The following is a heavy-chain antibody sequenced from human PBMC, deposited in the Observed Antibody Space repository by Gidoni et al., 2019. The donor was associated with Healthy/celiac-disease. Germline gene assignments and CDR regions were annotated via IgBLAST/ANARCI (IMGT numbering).Heavy chain of an antibody. V-gene: IGHV1-69*09. CDR2: IIPILGIA. J-gene: IGHJ6*02. D-gene: IGHD2-21*02. CDR3: ARNPRRKIAARLVTAMTKPYYYYYGMDV. Sequence: QVQLVQSGAEVKKPGSSVKVSCKASGGTFSSYAISWVRQAPGPGLEWMGRIIPILGIANYAQKFQGRVTITADKSTSTAYMELSSLRSEDTAVYYCARNPRRKIAARLVTAMTKPYYYYYGMDVWGQGTTVTVSS. CDR1: GGTFSSYA.